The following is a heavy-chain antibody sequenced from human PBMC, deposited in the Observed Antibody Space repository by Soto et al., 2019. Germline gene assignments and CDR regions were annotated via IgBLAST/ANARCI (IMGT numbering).Heavy chain of an antibody. Sequence: GGSLRLSCAASGFTFSSYGMHWVRQAPGKGLEWVAVIWYDGSNKYYADSVKGRFTISRDNSKNTLYLQMNSLRAEDTAVYYCARGLNTFGGVIVMGDAFDIWGQGTMVTVSS. CDR1: GFTFSSYG. D-gene: IGHD3-16*02. J-gene: IGHJ3*02. CDR2: IWYDGSNK. CDR3: ARGLNTFGGVIVMGDAFDI. V-gene: IGHV3-33*01.